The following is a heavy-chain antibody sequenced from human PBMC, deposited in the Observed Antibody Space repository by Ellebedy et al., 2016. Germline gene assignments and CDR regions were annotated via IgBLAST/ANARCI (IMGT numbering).Heavy chain of an antibody. J-gene: IGHJ4*02. Sequence: GGSLRLXXEASEFTFSNAWMSWVRQAPGKGLEWVGRMKSKAHGGTIDYAAPVKGRFTVSRDDSKNTLYLQMNSLKTEDTAVYYCTGFGEGYWGQGTLVTVSS. D-gene: IGHD3-10*01. V-gene: IGHV3-15*01. CDR2: MKSKAHGGTI. CDR3: TGFGEGY. CDR1: EFTFSNAW.